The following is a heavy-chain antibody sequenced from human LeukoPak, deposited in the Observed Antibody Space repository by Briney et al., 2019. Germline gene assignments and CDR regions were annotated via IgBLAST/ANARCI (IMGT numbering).Heavy chain of an antibody. V-gene: IGHV1-2*02. CDR1: GYTFTGYY. Sequence: ASVKVSCKASGYTFTGYYMRWVRQAPGQGLEWMGWINPNSGDTNSAQNFQGRVTMTRDTSISTAYMELTRLRSDDTAVYYCARAPTFDIWGQGTMVTVSS. CDR3: ARAPTFDI. CDR2: INPNSGDT. J-gene: IGHJ3*02.